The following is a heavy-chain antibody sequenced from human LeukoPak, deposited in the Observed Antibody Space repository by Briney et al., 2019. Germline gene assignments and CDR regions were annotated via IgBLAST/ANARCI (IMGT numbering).Heavy chain of an antibody. CDR2: IIPISGIA. Sequence: ASVKVSCKASGGTFSSYAISWVRQAPGQGLEWMGRIIPISGIANYAQKFQGRVTITADKSTSTAYMELSSLRSEDTAVYYCARAPYDFWSGYSARDVDYWGQGTLVTVSS. CDR1: GGTFSSYA. CDR3: ARAPYDFWSGYSARDVDY. D-gene: IGHD3-3*01. V-gene: IGHV1-69*04. J-gene: IGHJ4*02.